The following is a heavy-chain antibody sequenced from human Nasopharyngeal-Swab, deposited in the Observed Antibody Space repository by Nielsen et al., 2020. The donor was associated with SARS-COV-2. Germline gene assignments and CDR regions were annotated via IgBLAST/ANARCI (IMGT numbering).Heavy chain of an antibody. Sequence: SETLSLTCTVVSGGSISSYYWSWIRQPAGKGLEWIGRIYTSGSTNYNPSLKSRVTMSVDTSKNQFSLKLSSVTAADTAVYYCARAGGIVGATFDYWGQGTLVTVSS. J-gene: IGHJ4*02. CDR1: GGSISSYY. V-gene: IGHV4-4*07. CDR3: ARAGGIVGATFDY. D-gene: IGHD1-26*01. CDR2: IYTSGST.